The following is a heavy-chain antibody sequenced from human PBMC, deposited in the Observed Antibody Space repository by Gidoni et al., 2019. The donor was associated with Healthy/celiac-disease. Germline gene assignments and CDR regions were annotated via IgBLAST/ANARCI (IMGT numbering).Heavy chain of an antibody. J-gene: IGHJ6*02. D-gene: IGHD5-12*01. CDR2: ISYDGSNK. Sequence: QVQLVESGGGVVQPGRSLRLSCAASGFTFSSYAMHWVRQAPGKGLEWVAVISYDGSNKYYADSVKGRFTISRDNSKNTLYLQMNSLRAEDTAVYYCARGWLRFYYYYYGMDVWGQGTTVTVSS. CDR1: GFTFSSYA. CDR3: ARGWLRFYYYYYGMDV. V-gene: IGHV3-30-3*01.